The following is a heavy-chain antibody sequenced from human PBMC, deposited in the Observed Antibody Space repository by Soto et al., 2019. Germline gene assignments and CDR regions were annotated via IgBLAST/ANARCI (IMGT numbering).Heavy chain of an antibody. CDR2: INGDGSST. D-gene: IGHD5-12*01. J-gene: IGHJ6*02. CDR3: ARGIQWRYGMDV. CDR1: GFTFNSHW. V-gene: IGHV3-74*01. Sequence: EVQLVESGGGLVQPGGSLRLSCAAAGFTFNSHWMDWVRQAPGKGLVWVSRINGDGSSTFYADSVKGRFTVSRDNAKNTLYLQMNSLRAEDTAVYYCARGIQWRYGMDVWGQGTTVTVSS.